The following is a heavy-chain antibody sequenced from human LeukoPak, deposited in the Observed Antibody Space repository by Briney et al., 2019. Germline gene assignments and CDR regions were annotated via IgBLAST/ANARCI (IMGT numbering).Heavy chain of an antibody. Sequence: SGTLSLTCAVSGGSISSNNWWGWVRQPPGKGLEWIGEIYHSGSPNYNPSLKSRVTISVDKSRNHFSLNLSSVTAADTAVYYCARHPQGGSYEFDIWGQGTMVTVSS. CDR2: IYHSGSP. J-gene: IGHJ3*02. CDR3: ARHPQGGSYEFDI. V-gene: IGHV4-4*02. CDR1: GGSISSNNW. D-gene: IGHD1-26*01.